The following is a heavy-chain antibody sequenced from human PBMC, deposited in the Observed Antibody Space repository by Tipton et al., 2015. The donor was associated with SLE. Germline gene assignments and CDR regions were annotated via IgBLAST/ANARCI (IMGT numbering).Heavy chain of an antibody. Sequence: TLSLTCAVSGGSISSSNWWSWVRQPPGKGLEWIGEIYHSGSTNYNPSLKSRVTISVDKSKNQLSLTLTSVTAADTAVYYCARGFYYDFWSSESNEERLKTYYFDSWGQGTLVTVSS. J-gene: IGHJ4*02. CDR1: GGSISSSNW. D-gene: IGHD3-3*01. CDR3: ARGFYYDFWSSESNEERLKTYYFDS. CDR2: IYHSGST. V-gene: IGHV4-4*02.